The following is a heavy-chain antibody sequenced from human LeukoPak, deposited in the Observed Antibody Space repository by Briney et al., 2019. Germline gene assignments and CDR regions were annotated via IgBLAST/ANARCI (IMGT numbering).Heavy chain of an antibody. CDR3: AKHTGIQPRSYYFDY. CDR1: GFTFSSYA. CDR2: ISGSGGST. J-gene: IGHJ4*02. D-gene: IGHD5-18*01. Sequence: GGSLRLSCAASGFTFSSYAMSWVRQAPGKGLEWVSAISGSGGSTYYADSVKGRFTISRDNSKNTLYLQINSLRAEDTAVYYFAKHTGIQPRSYYFDYWGQGTLVTVSS. V-gene: IGHV3-23*01.